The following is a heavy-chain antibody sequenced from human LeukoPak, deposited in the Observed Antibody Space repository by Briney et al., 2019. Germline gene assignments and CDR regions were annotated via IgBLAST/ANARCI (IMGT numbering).Heavy chain of an antibody. V-gene: IGHV3-21*01. D-gene: IGHD3-10*01. J-gene: IGHJ6*04. CDR2: ISSSSSYI. CDR3: ARDLKVRGIEGYYYYYGMGV. Sequence: GGSLRLSCAASGFTFSSYSMNWVRQAPGKGLEWVSSISSSSSYIYYADSVKGRFTISRDNAKNSLYLQMNSLRAEDTAVYYCARDLKVRGIEGYYYYYGMGVWGKGTTVTVSS. CDR1: GFTFSSYS.